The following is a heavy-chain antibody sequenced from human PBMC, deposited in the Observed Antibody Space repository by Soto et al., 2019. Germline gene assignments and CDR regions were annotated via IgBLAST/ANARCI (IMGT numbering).Heavy chain of an antibody. CDR2: ISGSGGST. Sequence: GGSLSLSCAASGFTFSSYAMSWVRQAPGKGLEWVSAISGSGGSTYYADSVKGRFTISRDNSKNTLYLQMNSLRAEDTAVYYCAKVWRQQQLDPIFDYWGQGTLVTVSS. J-gene: IGHJ4*02. CDR3: AKVWRQQQLDPIFDY. V-gene: IGHV3-23*01. CDR1: GFTFSSYA. D-gene: IGHD6-13*01.